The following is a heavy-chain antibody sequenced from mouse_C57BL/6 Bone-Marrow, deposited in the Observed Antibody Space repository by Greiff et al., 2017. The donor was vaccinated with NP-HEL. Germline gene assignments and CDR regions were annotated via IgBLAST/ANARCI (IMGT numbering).Heavy chain of an antibody. CDR3: ARTDGSHGYCDV. V-gene: IGHV7-1*01. CDR2: SRYKANDYTT. Sequence: DVKLVESGGGLVQSGRSLRLSCATSGFTFSDFYMEWVRQAPGKGLEWIAASRYKANDYTTEYSASVKGRFIVSRDTSQSILYLQMNALRAEDTAIYYCARTDGSHGYCDVWGTGTTVTVSS. D-gene: IGHD2-3*01. J-gene: IGHJ1*03. CDR1: GFTFSDFY.